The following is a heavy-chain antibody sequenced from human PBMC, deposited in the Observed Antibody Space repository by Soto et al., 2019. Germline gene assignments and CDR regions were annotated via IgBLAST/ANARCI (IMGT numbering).Heavy chain of an antibody. CDR2: IYPDDSDT. CDR3: ARNSLTGYYNYYYSMDV. J-gene: IGHJ6*02. V-gene: IGHV5-51*01. CDR1: GYIFSSYW. D-gene: IGHD3-9*01. Sequence: SGESLKISCNSSGYIFSSYWIAWGRLMPGKGLEWMGSIYPDDSDTKYSPSFQGQVTISADKSISAAYLQWSSLKASDTAIYYCARNSLTGYYNYYYSMDVWGQGTTVTVSS.